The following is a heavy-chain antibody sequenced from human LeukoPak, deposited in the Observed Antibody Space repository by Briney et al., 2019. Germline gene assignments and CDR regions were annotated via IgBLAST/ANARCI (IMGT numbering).Heavy chain of an antibody. CDR3: AKDGGLWVSAHWGDS. Sequence: GGSLRLSCAASGFTFSSYAMTWVRQAPGKGLEWVSGISGSGSSTYYADSVKGRFTVSRDDSKNTLYLQVNSLRAEDTAVYYCAKDGGLWVSAHWGDSWGRGTLVTVSS. J-gene: IGHJ4*02. V-gene: IGHV3-23*01. D-gene: IGHD7-27*01. CDR1: GFTFSSYA. CDR2: ISGSGSST.